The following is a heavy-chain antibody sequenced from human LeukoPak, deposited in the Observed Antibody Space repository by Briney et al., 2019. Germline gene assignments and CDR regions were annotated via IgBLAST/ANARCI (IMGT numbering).Heavy chain of an antibody. CDR1: GFTFTSYS. V-gene: IGHV3-21*01. CDR2: ISSSSRYI. D-gene: IGHD6-13*01. J-gene: IGHJ6*03. CDR3: ARVPGRGDGGYYYYYMDV. Sequence: GGSLRLSCAASGFTFTSYSMNWVRQAPGKGLEWVSSISSSSRYIDYADSVKGRFTISRDNAKNSLYLQMNSLRAEDTAVYYCARVPGRGDGGYYYYYMDVWGKGTTVTVSS.